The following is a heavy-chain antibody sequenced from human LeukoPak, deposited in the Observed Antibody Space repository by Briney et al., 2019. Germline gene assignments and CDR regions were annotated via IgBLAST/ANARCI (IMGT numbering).Heavy chain of an antibody. V-gene: IGHV3-48*03. CDR2: ISA. J-gene: IGHJ4*02. CDR1: GFGLSSYE. D-gene: IGHD3-16*01. Sequence: PGESLRLSCAASGFGLSSYEMNWVRQAPGKGLEWVSYISAMKGRFTISRDNAENSLYLQMNSLRAEDTAVYYCARPFVWGLATRGLDYWGEGTLVTVPT. CDR3: ARPFVWGLATRGLDY.